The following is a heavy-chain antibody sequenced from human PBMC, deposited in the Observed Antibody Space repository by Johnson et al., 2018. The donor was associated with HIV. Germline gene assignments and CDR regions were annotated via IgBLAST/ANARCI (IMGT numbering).Heavy chain of an antibody. CDR2: ISWNGGST. CDR3: ARAYNDAFDI. D-gene: IGHD5-24*01. Sequence: VQLVESGGGVVQPGRSLRLSCAASGFTFDDYALSWVRQLPGKGLEWVSGISWNGGSTAYADSVKGRFTISRDNSKNTLYLQMNSLRAEDTAVFYCARAYNDAFDIWGQGTMVTVSS. V-gene: IGHV3-20*04. J-gene: IGHJ3*02. CDR1: GFTFDDYA.